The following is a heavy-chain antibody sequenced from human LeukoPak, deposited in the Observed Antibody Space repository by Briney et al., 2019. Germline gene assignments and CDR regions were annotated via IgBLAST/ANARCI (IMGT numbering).Heavy chain of an antibody. D-gene: IGHD1-7*01. V-gene: IGHV1-18*01. J-gene: IGHJ5*02. CDR2: ISAYSGNT. CDR3: ARDGITGTTQSRFDP. Sequence: ASVKVSCKASGYTFTSYGISWVRQAPGQGLEWMGWISAYSGNTNYAQKLQGRVTMTTDTSTSTAYMELRSLRSDDTAVYYCARDGITGTTQSRFDPWGQRTLVTVSS. CDR1: GYTFTSYG.